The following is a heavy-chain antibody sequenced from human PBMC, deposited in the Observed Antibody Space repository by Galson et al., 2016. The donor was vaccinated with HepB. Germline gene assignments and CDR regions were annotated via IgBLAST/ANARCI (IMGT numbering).Heavy chain of an antibody. CDR2: ISSGTYKT. Sequence: SLRLSCAASGFTFSPYAMSWVRQAPGQGLEWVSIISSGTYKTYYADSVKGRVTISRDDSKDSLYLQRNSLRPDDTAVYYCVRTVSVGARPGRHHDHWGQGTVVTVSS. J-gene: IGHJ4*02. CDR3: VRTVSVGARPGRHHDH. D-gene: IGHD1-26*01. CDR1: GFTFSPYA. V-gene: IGHV3-23*01.